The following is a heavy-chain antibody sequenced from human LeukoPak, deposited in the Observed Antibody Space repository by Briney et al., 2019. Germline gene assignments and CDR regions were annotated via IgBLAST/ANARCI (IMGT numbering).Heavy chain of an antibody. J-gene: IGHJ1*01. CDR2: IRYDGSNK. Sequence: PGGSLRLSCAASGFTFSSYGMHWVRQAPGKGLEWVAFIRYDGSNKYYADSVKGRFTISRDNSKNTLYLQMNSLRAEDTAVYYCAKGFTREVVPAAIRIEQWLSTGTEYFQHWGQGTLVTVSS. CDR3: AKGFTREVVPAAIRIEQWLSTGTEYFQH. V-gene: IGHV3-30*02. D-gene: IGHD2-2*02. CDR1: GFTFSSYG.